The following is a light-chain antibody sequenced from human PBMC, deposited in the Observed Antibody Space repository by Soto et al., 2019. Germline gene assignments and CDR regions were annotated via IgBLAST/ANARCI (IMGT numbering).Light chain of an antibody. CDR2: DVS. CDR3: SSYTSSSTIYV. V-gene: IGLV2-14*01. CDR1: SSDVGGYNY. J-gene: IGLJ1*01. Sequence: QSALTQPASVSGSPGQSITISCTGTSSDVGGYNYVSWYQQHPGKAPKLMIYDVSNRPSGVSNRFSGSKSGNTASLTISGLQAEDEADYYCSSYTSSSTIYVFGPGTKLTVL.